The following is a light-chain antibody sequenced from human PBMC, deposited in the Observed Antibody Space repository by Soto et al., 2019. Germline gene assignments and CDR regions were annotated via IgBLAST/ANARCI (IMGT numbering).Light chain of an antibody. J-gene: IGLJ2*01. CDR2: EVR. CDR3: SSFTTMSTVV. V-gene: IGLV2-14*01. Sequence: QSVLTQTASVSGSPGQSITISCTGTSSDIGTYNYVSWYQQHPGKAPKLMIYEVRNRPSGISSRFSGSKSGNTASLTISGLQAEDEADYYCSSFTTMSTVVFGRGTKLTVL. CDR1: SSDIGTYNY.